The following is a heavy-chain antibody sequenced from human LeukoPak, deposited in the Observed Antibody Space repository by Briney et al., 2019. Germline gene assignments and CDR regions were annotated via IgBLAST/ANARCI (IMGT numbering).Heavy chain of an antibody. CDR3: AKGGYCSSTSCYVGWFDP. CDR2: ISGGGGST. CDR1: GFTVSSNY. D-gene: IGHD2-2*01. V-gene: IGHV3-23*01. J-gene: IGHJ5*02. Sequence: GGSLRLSCAASGFTVSSNYMNWVRQAPGKGLEWVSVISGGGGSTYYADSVKGQFTISRDNSKNTLFLQMNSLRAEDTAVYYCAKGGYCSSTSCYVGWFDPWGQGTLVTVSS.